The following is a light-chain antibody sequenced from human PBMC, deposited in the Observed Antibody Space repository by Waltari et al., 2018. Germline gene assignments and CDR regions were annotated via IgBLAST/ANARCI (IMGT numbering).Light chain of an antibody. CDR3: SSYAGTLV. CDR2: EVS. J-gene: IGLJ2*01. CDR1: SSDVGGYNY. V-gene: IGLV2-8*01. Sequence: QSALTQPPSASGSPGQSVTISCTGTSSDVGGYNYVSWYQQHPGKAPKLMIYEVSKRPSGVPGRFAGSKSGNTASLTVSGLQAEDEADYYCSSYAGTLVFGGGTKLTVL.